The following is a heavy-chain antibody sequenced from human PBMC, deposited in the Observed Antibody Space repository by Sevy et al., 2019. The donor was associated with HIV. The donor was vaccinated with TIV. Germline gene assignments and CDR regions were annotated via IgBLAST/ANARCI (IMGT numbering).Heavy chain of an antibody. CDR3: KSYYYESSG. J-gene: IGHJ3*01. Sequence: SETLSLTCTVSGGSISSSSYYWGWIRQPPGKGLEWIGSIYNSGSTYYNPSLKSRVTISLDTSKNHFSLKLSSVTAADTAVYYCKSYYYESSGWGQGTMVTVSS. CDR1: GGSISSSSYY. V-gene: IGHV4-39*01. CDR2: IYNSGST. D-gene: IGHD3-22*01.